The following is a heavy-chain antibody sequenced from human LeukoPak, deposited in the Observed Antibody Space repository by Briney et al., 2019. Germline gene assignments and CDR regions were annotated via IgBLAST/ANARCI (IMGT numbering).Heavy chain of an antibody. Sequence: SETLSLTCTVSGGSISSYYWNWIRQPPGKGLEWIAYIYYTGTTNYNPSLKSRVTISVDTSKNQFSLKLSSVTAADTAVYCCARAWDPYYFDYWGQGTLVTVSS. CDR1: GGSISSYY. CDR3: ARAWDPYYFDY. J-gene: IGHJ4*02. CDR2: IYYTGTT. V-gene: IGHV4-59*01. D-gene: IGHD1-26*01.